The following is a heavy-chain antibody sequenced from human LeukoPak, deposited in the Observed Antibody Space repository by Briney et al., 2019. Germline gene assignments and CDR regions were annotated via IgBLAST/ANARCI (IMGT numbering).Heavy chain of an antibody. D-gene: IGHD1-26*01. V-gene: IGHV3-23*01. CDR1: GIAFSSYA. CDR2: IGGSGGST. J-gene: IGHJ4*02. CDR3: AKDAGWELFDY. Sequence: GGSLTLSCAASGIAFSSYAMSCVRQAPGAGLEWVSAIGGSGGSTYYADSVKGRFTISRDNAKNTLYLQMNSLSAEDTAVYYCAKDAGWELFDYWGQGTLVTVSS.